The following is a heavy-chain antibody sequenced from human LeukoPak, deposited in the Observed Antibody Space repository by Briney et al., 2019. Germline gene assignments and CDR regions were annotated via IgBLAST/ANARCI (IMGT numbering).Heavy chain of an antibody. CDR1: GGSFSGYY. V-gene: IGHV4-34*01. CDR3: ARVDTTYYYSGMDV. CDR2: INHSGST. D-gene: IGHD5-18*01. Sequence: SETLTLTCAVYGGSFSGYYWSWIRQPPGKGLEWIGEINHSGSTNYNPSLKSRVTISVDTSKNQFSLKLSSVTAADTAVYYCARVDTTYYYSGMDVWGQGTTVTVSS. J-gene: IGHJ6*02.